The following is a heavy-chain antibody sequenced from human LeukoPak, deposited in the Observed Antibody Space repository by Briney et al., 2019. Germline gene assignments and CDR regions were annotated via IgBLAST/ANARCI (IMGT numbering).Heavy chain of an antibody. CDR3: ARGVSMVRGVVYHNWFDP. CDR2: TYYGGST. J-gene: IGHJ5*02. Sequence: PSETLSLTCKVSGGSIRSYHWSWIRQPPGKGLEWIAYTYYGGSTDYNPSLKSRVTISVDTSKNQFSLKLNSVTAADTAVYYCARGVSMVRGVVYHNWFDPWGQGNLVTVSS. V-gene: IGHV4-59*08. CDR1: GGSIRSYH. D-gene: IGHD3-10*01.